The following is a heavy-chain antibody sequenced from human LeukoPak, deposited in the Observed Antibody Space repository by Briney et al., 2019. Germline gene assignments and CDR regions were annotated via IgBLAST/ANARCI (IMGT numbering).Heavy chain of an antibody. V-gene: IGHV3-43*02. CDR3: AKVLAYDILPGHRTAYFYYYGMDV. Sequence: GGSLRLSCAASGFTFHEYAMNWVRQVPGKGLEWVSLISGDGTRTFYADSVKSRFTISRDNSKNSLYMQMNSLRTEDTALYYCAKVLAYDILPGHRTAYFYYYGMDVWGQGTTVSVSS. CDR1: GFTFHEYA. CDR2: ISGDGTRT. D-gene: IGHD3-9*01. J-gene: IGHJ6*02.